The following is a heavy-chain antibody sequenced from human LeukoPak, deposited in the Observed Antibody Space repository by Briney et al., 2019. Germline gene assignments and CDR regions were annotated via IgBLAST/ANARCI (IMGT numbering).Heavy chain of an antibody. CDR3: ARGSTYYDSSGQVPFDY. CDR1: GFTFSSYS. J-gene: IGHJ4*02. CDR2: ISSSSSTI. Sequence: GGSLRLSCAASGFTFSSYSMNWVRQAPGKGLEWVSYISSSSSTIYYADSVKGRFTISRDNAKNSLYLRMNSLRAEDTAVYYCARGSTYYDSSGQVPFDYWGQGTLVTVSS. D-gene: IGHD3-22*01. V-gene: IGHV3-48*01.